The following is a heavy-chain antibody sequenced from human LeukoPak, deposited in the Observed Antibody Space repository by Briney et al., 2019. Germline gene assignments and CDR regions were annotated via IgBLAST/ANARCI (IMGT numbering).Heavy chain of an antibody. Sequence: KTSQTLSLTCTVSGGSISSYYWSWIRQPPGKGLEWIGYIYYSGSTNYNPSLKSRVTISVDTSKNQFSLKLSSVTSADTAVYYCAREVKSNAHIPGLFYYWVQGTLVTVSS. CDR1: GGSISSYY. D-gene: IGHD2-21*01. J-gene: IGHJ4*02. CDR3: AREVKSNAHIPGLFYY. CDR2: IYYSGST. V-gene: IGHV4-59*01.